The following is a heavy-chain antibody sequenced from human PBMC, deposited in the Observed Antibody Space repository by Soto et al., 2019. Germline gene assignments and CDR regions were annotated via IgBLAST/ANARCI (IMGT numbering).Heavy chain of an antibody. D-gene: IGHD2-2*03. Sequence: PGESLKFSCKGSGYSFTSYWISWVRQMPGKGLEWMGRIDPSDSYTNYSPSFQGHVTISADKSISTAYLQWSSLKASDTAMYYCARPGYCSNTSCTHYGMDVWGQGTTATVSS. V-gene: IGHV5-10-1*01. CDR1: GYSFTSYW. J-gene: IGHJ6*02. CDR2: IDPSDSYT. CDR3: ARPGYCSNTSCTHYGMDV.